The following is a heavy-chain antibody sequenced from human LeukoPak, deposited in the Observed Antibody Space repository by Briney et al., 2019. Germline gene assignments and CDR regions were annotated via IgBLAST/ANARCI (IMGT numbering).Heavy chain of an antibody. CDR1: GGSISSYY. Sequence: SETLSPTCTVSGGSISSYYWSWIRQPAGKGLEWIGRIDTSGSTNYNPSLKSRVTMSVDTSKNQFSLKLSSVTAADTAVYYCARERARSYCSSTSCYTEDFDYWGQGTLVTVSS. V-gene: IGHV4-4*07. D-gene: IGHD2-2*02. CDR3: ARERARSYCSSTSCYTEDFDY. CDR2: IDTSGST. J-gene: IGHJ4*02.